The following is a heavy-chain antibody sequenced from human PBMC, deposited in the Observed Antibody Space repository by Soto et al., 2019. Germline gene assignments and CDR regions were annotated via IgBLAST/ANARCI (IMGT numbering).Heavy chain of an antibody. V-gene: IGHV3-30-3*01. CDR2: ISNDGSSK. CDR1: GFTFSTYA. J-gene: IGHJ4*02. D-gene: IGHD1-26*01. Sequence: WWSLRLSCAASGFTFSTYAIHWVRQAPGKGLEWVAFISNDGSSKFFADSVKGRFTISRDNSKSTLYLQMNSLKTADTAVYYCARDPATSDRVYWGQGTLVTVSS. CDR3: ARDPATSDRVY.